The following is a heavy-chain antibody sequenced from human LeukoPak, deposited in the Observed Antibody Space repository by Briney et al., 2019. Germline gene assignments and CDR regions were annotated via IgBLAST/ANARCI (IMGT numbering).Heavy chain of an antibody. CDR2: ISSSGSTI. CDR3: ARDQNSIAVAGMIDY. Sequence: GGSLRLSCAASGFTFSSYSMNWVRQAPGKGLEWVSYISSSGSTIYYADSVKGRFTISRDNAKNSLYLQMNSLRAEDTAVYYCARDQNSIAVAGMIDYWGQGTLVTVSS. V-gene: IGHV3-48*04. D-gene: IGHD6-19*01. J-gene: IGHJ4*02. CDR1: GFTFSSYS.